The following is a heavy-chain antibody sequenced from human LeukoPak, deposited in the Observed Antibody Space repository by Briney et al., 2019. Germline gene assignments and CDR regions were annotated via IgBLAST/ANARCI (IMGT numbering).Heavy chain of an antibody. CDR3: ARGVGAAARTEFDY. CDR2: IYYSGST. Sequence: SETLSLTCTVSGGSISSYYWSWIQQPPGKGLEWVGYIYYSGSTNYNPSLKSRVTISVDTSKNQFSLKLSSVTAADTAVYYCARGVGAAARTEFDYWGQGTLVTVSS. J-gene: IGHJ4*02. CDR1: GGSISSYY. V-gene: IGHV4-59*12. D-gene: IGHD6-13*01.